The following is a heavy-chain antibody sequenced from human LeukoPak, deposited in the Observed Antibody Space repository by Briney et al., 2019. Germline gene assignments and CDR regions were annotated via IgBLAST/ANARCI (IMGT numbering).Heavy chain of an antibody. CDR1: GFTFSSYS. CDR2: ISSSSSYI. D-gene: IGHD3-10*01. J-gene: IGHJ5*02. Sequence: PGGSLRLSCAASGFTFSSYSMSWVRQAPGKGLEWVSSISSSSSYIYYADSVKGRFTISRDNAKNSLYLQMNSLRAEDTAVYYCAGYGSGSYPNWFDPWGQGTLVTVSS. CDR3: AGYGSGSYPNWFDP. V-gene: IGHV3-21*01.